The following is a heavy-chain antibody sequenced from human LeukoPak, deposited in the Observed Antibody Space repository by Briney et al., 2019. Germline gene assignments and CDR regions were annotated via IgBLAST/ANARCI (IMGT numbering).Heavy chain of an antibody. D-gene: IGHD6-6*01. CDR3: AKDSSSSLDLYNYYHYMDV. CDR2: LSGSGGST. V-gene: IGHV3-23*01. CDR1: GFTFSSYA. J-gene: IGHJ6*03. Sequence: GGSLRLSCAASGFTFSSYAMSWVRQAPGKGLEWVSALSGSGGSTYYADSVKGRFTISRDNSKNTLYLQMNSLRAEDTAVYYCAKDSSSSLDLYNYYHYMDVWGKGATVTVSS.